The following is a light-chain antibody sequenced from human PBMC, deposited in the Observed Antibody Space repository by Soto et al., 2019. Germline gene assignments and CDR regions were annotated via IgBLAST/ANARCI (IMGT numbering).Light chain of an antibody. V-gene: IGLV1-40*01. CDR2: GNG. J-gene: IGLJ1*01. Sequence: QSVLTQPPSVSGAPGQRVTISCTGSSSNIGAGYDVHWYQQLPGTAPKLLIYGNGNRPSGVPDRFSGSKSGTSASLAITGLQAEDEADYYCQSYDSSLSGDYVFGTGTKVTV. CDR3: QSYDSSLSGDYV. CDR1: SSNIGAGYD.